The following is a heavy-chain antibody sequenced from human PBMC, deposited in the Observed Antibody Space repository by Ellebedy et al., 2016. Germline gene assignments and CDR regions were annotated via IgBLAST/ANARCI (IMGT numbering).Heavy chain of an antibody. J-gene: IGHJ4*02. CDR1: GFTFSSCA. Sequence: GESLKISXAASGFTFSSCAMSWVRQAPGKGLEWVSSIGGSGVTSIFYADPVKGRFTISRDNSKSTLYLQMNSLRAEDTALYYCAKAPFDWLSHFDSWGQGTLVTVSS. CDR3: AKAPFDWLSHFDS. V-gene: IGHV3-23*01. CDR2: IGGSGVTSI. D-gene: IGHD3-9*01.